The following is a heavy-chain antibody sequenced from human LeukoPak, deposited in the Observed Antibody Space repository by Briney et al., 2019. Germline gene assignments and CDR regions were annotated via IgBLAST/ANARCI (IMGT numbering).Heavy chain of an antibody. D-gene: IGHD3-16*01. J-gene: IGHJ4*02. CDR2: IYSSGST. Sequence: SETLSLTCNVSGVSSTTNYWTWIRQSAGKGLEWIGRIYSSGSTNYHPSLQSRVTISIDKSKNRFSLKLRSVTAGDTAIYYCAREGAEGDYFDYWGQGALVTVSS. CDR3: AREGAEGDYFDY. V-gene: IGHV4-4*07. CDR1: GVSSTTNY.